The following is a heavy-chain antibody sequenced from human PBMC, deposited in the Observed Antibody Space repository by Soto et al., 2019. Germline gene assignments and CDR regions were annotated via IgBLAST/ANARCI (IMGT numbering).Heavy chain of an antibody. J-gene: IGHJ4*02. V-gene: IGHV4-59*08. D-gene: IGHD6-13*01. CDR2: IYYIKTT. CDR1: GGFISRYY. CDR3: ARRPNRCSWYFFDY. Sequence: PCLTYTVFGGFISRYYLDWVRQPPGSGLELFVYIYYIKTTNSLPSLKSRVTISVATPKTQFSLKLSSLTAADSAVYFYARRPNRCSWYFFDYLGQGTLVPV.